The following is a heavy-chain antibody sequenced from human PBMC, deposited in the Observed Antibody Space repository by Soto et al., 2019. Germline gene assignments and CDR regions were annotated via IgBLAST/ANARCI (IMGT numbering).Heavy chain of an antibody. J-gene: IGHJ4*02. V-gene: IGHV3-7*04. CDR3: ARLSHLYYYDSSGYLY. D-gene: IGHD3-22*01. CDR1: GFTFSSYW. CDR2: IKQDGSEK. Sequence: PGGSLRLSYAASGFTFSSYWMSWVRQAPGKGLEWVANIKQDGSEKYYVDSVKGRFTISRDNAKNSLYLQMNSLRAEDTAVYYCARLSHLYYYDSSGYLYWGQGTLVTVSS.